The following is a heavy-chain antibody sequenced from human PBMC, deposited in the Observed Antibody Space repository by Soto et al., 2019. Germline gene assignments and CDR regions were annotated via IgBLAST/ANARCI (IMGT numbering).Heavy chain of an antibody. J-gene: IGHJ4*02. CDR3: ASSRYCSGGSCPVDY. Sequence: SETLSLTCTVSGGSISSSSYYWGWIRQPPGKGLEWNGSIYYSGSTYYNPSLKSRVTISVDTSKNQFSLKLSSVTAADTAVYYCASSRYCSGGSCPVDYWGQGTLVTVSS. V-gene: IGHV4-39*01. D-gene: IGHD2-15*01. CDR1: GGSISSSSYY. CDR2: IYYSGST.